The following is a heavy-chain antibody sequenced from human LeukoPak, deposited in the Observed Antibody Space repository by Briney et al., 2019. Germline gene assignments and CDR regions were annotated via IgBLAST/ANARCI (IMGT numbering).Heavy chain of an antibody. CDR2: ISRSGNAI. Sequence: GGSLRLPCAASGFTFSSYEMNWVRQAPGKGLEWLSYISRSGNAIYYADSMKGRFTISRDNAKNSLYLQMNSLRVEDTAVYYCATATSLDYGDYFFHHWGQGTLVTVSS. V-gene: IGHV3-48*03. CDR3: ATATSLDYGDYFFHH. D-gene: IGHD4-17*01. J-gene: IGHJ1*01. CDR1: GFTFSSYE.